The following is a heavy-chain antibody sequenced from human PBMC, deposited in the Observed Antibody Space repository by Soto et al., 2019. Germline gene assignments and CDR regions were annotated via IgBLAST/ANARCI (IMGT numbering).Heavy chain of an antibody. Sequence: GGSLRLSCAASGFTFSSYGMHWVRQAPGKGLEWVAVISYDGSNKYYADSVKGRFTISRDNSKNTLYLQMNSLRAEDTAVYYCAKTTGYSYGLSLYHDLYFDYWGQGTLVTVSS. CDR3: AKTTGYSYGLSLYHDLYFDY. CDR2: ISYDGSNK. D-gene: IGHD5-18*01. CDR1: GFTFSSYG. J-gene: IGHJ4*02. V-gene: IGHV3-30*18.